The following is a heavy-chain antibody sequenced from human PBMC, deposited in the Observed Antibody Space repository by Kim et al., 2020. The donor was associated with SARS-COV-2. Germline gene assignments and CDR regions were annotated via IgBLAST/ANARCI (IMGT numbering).Heavy chain of an antibody. V-gene: IGHV1-3*01. D-gene: IGHD2-15*01. CDR1: GYTFTSYA. CDR3: ARARGYCSGGSCYPPYYFDY. J-gene: IGHJ4*02. CDR2: INAGNGNT. Sequence: ASVKVSCKASGYTFTSYAMHWVRQAPGQRLEWMGWINAGNGNTKDSQKFQGRVTITRDTSASTAYMELSSLRSEDAAVYYCARARGYCSGGSCYPPYYFDYWGQGTLVTVSS.